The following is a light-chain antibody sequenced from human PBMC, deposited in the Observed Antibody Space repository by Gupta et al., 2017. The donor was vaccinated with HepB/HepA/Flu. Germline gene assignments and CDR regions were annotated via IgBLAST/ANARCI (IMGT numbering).Light chain of an antibody. V-gene: IGLV1-47*01. CDR2: RNN. Sequence: QSVLTQPPSASGTPGQRVTISCSGSSSNIGSNYVYWYQQLPGTAPNLLIYRNNQRPSGVPDRFYGSKYGTSASLAISGLRSEDEADYYCAAWDDSLSAWVFGGGTKLTVL. CDR1: SSNIGSNY. CDR3: AAWDDSLSAWV. J-gene: IGLJ3*02.